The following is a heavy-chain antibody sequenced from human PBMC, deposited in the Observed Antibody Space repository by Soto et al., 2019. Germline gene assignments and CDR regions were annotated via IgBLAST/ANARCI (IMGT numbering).Heavy chain of an antibody. CDR3: ARDQSYSSSWYLNWFEP. CDR2: TYYRSKWYN. V-gene: IGHV6-1*01. CDR1: GAILSSNSAA. D-gene: IGHD6-13*01. Sequence: QTLSLTCATSGAILSSNSAAWNWIMQSPSRGLEWLGRTYYRSKWYNDYAVSVKSRITINPDTSMNQFSLQLNSVTPEDTAVYYCARDQSYSSSWYLNWFEPWGQGTLVTVSS. J-gene: IGHJ5*02.